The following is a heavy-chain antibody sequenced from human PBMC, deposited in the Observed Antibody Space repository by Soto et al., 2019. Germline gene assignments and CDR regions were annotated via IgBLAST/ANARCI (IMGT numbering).Heavy chain of an antibody. J-gene: IGHJ3*02. CDR3: APTHIVGPTKDALDI. D-gene: IGHD1-26*01. CDR1: GFSLSTNGVG. Sequence: QITLKESGPTLVKPTQTLTLTCTFSGFSLSTNGVGVGWIRQPPGKALEWLALIYWDDDKFYSPSLKSRLTISKDTSKNQVLLAMINMDPLDTASFYCAPTHIVGPTKDALDIWGHGTVVTVSS. V-gene: IGHV2-5*02. CDR2: IYWDDDK.